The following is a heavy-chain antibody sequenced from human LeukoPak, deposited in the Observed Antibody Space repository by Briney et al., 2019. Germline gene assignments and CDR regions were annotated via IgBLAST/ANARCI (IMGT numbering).Heavy chain of an antibody. CDR2: ICSKGNDYAT. Sequence: PGGSLKLSCAASGFTFSGSTMLWVRQASGKGREWVGRICSKGNDYATAYAASVKGRITISRDDSKNTAYLQMNSLKTEDTAVYYCTCYYYYDSSSPIGLVWYGGQGTLVTVSS. D-gene: IGHD3-22*01. CDR1: GFTFSGST. J-gene: IGHJ4*02. V-gene: IGHV3-73*01. CDR3: TCYYYYDSSSPIGLVWY.